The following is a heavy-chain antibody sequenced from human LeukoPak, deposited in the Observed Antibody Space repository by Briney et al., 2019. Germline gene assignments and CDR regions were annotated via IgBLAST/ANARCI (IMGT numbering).Heavy chain of an antibody. CDR1: GFTVSSNH. V-gene: IGHV3-53*01. CDR3: ARGGGRGGPWYFDL. J-gene: IGHJ2*01. D-gene: IGHD3-16*01. Sequence: SGGSLRLSCAASGFTVSSNHMSWVRQAPGKGLEWVSVIYSGGSTYYADSVKGRFTISRDNSKNTLCLQMNSLRAEDTAVYYCARGGGRGGPWYFDLWGRGTLVTVSS. CDR2: IYSGGST.